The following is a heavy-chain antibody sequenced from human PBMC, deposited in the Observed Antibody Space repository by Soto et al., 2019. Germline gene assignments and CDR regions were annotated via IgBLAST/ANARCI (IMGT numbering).Heavy chain of an antibody. CDR3: VASLAASGLNWLDP. J-gene: IGHJ5*02. V-gene: IGHV4-59*12. CDR1: GGSFSGYY. Sequence: SETLSLTCAVYGGSFSGYYWSWIRQPPGKGLEWIGYVHYSGVTHYNPSLQSRVTMSVDASKNQFSLRLTSMTAADTAVYYCVASLAASGLNWLDPWGRGTLVTVS. D-gene: IGHD6-13*01. CDR2: VHYSGVT.